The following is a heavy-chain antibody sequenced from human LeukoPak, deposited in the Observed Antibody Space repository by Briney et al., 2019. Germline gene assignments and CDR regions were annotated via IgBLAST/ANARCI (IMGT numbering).Heavy chain of an antibody. CDR1: GYTFTSYG. CDR3: ARCRNIVVVPAAIGTTVTTRRYYYYYMDV. J-gene: IGHJ6*03. V-gene: IGHV1-18*01. CDR2: ISAYNGNT. D-gene: IGHD2-2*02. Sequence: GASVKVSCKASGYTFTSYGISWVRQAPGEGLEWVGWISAYNGNTNYAQKLQGRVTMTTDTSTSTAYMELRSLRSDDTAVYYCARCRNIVVVPAAIGTTVTTRRYYYYYMDVWGKGTTVTVSS.